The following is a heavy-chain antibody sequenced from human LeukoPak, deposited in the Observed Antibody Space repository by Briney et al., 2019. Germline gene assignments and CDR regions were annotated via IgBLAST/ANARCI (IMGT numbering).Heavy chain of an antibody. V-gene: IGHV3-7*01. J-gene: IGHJ5*02. Sequence: GGSLRLSCAASGFTFSSYWMSWVRLAPGKGLEWVANIKQDGSEKYFLDSVKGRFTVSRDNAKNSVSLQMNSLRDEDTAVYYCVRQAGVSWGQGTLVTVSS. CDR2: IKQDGSEK. CDR3: VRQAGVS. D-gene: IGHD6-19*01. CDR1: GFTFSSYW.